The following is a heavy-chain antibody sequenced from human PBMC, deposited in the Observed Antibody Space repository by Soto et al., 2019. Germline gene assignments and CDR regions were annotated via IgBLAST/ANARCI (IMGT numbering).Heavy chain of an antibody. D-gene: IGHD6-19*01. V-gene: IGHV3-21*06. CDR1: GFTFSTHS. CDR3: ATSVVMAGTHYSDS. Sequence: PWGSLRLSCAASGFTFSTHSMYWVRQDPGKGLEWVSSISTSSTYIDYSDSVKGRFTISRDNAKNSLFLQMSSLRAEDTAVYFCATSVVMAGTHYSDSWGQGALVNVSS. CDR2: ISTSSTYI. J-gene: IGHJ4*02.